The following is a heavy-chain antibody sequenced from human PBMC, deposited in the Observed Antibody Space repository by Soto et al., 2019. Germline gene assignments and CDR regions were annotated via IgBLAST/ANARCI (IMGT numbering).Heavy chain of an antibody. V-gene: IGHV1-69*13. CDR1: GGTFSSYA. Sequence: SVKVSCKASGGTFSSYAISWVRQAPGQGLEWMGGIIPIFGTANYAQKFQGRVTITADESTSTAYMELSSLRSEDTAVYYCAKNYYDSSGPHFQHWGQGTLVTVSS. CDR3: AKNYYDSSGPHFQH. J-gene: IGHJ1*01. D-gene: IGHD3-22*01. CDR2: IIPIFGTA.